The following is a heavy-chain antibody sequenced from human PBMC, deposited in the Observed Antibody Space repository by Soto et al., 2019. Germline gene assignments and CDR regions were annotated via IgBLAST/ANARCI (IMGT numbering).Heavy chain of an antibody. CDR2: ISWNSGRI. D-gene: IGHD5-18*01. CDR1: GFSFDDCA. J-gene: IGHJ6*02. Sequence: EVQLVESGGGLVQPGRSLTLSCVASGFSFDDCAMHWVRQAPGKGLEWVSSISWNSGRIGYADSVKGRFTISRDNAENSLYLQMNSLRVEDTALYYCAKDMDTAMSMGYGMDVWGQGTTVTVAS. CDR3: AKDMDTAMSMGYGMDV. V-gene: IGHV3-9*01.